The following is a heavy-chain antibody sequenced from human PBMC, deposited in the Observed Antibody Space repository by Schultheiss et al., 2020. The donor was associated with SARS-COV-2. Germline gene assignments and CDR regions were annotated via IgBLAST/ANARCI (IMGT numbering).Heavy chain of an antibody. CDR3: TSSGAQGYCSSTSCYGWLPDAFDI. D-gene: IGHD2-2*01. J-gene: IGHJ3*02. CDR1: GFTFSGSA. CDR2: IRSKTDGGTT. Sequence: GGSLRLSCAASGFTFSGSAMHWVRQASGKGLEWVGRIRSKTDGGTTDYAAPVKGRFTISRDDSKNTLYLQMNSLKTEDTAVYYCTSSGAQGYCSSTSCYGWLPDAFDIWGQGTMVTVSS. V-gene: IGHV3-15*01.